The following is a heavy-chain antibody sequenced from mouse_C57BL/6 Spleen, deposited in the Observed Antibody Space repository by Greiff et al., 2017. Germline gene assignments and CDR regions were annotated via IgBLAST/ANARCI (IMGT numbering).Heavy chain of an antibody. D-gene: IGHD3-3*01. J-gene: IGHJ2*01. CDR1: GYTFTSYW. CDR2: IDPSDSYT. V-gene: IGHV1-69*01. CDR3: ARGEGTRYFDY. Sequence: QVQLQQPGAELVMPGASVKLSCKASGYTFTSYWMHWVKQRPGQGLEWIGEIDPSDSYTNYNQKFKGKSTLTVDKSSSTAYMQLSSLTSEDSAVYYCARGEGTRYFDYWGQGTTLTVSS.